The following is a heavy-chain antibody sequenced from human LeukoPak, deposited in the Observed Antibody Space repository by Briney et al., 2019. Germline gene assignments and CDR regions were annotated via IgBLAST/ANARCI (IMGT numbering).Heavy chain of an antibody. Sequence: PGGSLRLSCAASGFTFSSYSMNWVRQAPGKGLEWVSSISSSSSYIYYADSVKGRFTISRDNTKNSLYLQMNSLRAEDTAVYYCARKTGTTYGTGFDYWGQGTLVTVSS. CDR1: GFTFSSYS. CDR2: ISSSSSYI. D-gene: IGHD1-1*01. CDR3: ARKTGTTYGTGFDY. V-gene: IGHV3-21*01. J-gene: IGHJ4*02.